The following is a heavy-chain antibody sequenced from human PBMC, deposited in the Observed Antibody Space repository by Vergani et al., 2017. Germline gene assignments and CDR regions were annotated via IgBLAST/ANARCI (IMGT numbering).Heavy chain of an antibody. CDR2: ISGSGGST. V-gene: IGHV3-23*04. D-gene: IGHD5-24*01. J-gene: IGHJ4*02. CDR1: GFTFSNAW. CDR3: AKVGGDGYNYAVVDY. Sequence: EVQLVESGGGLVKPGGSLRLSCAASGFTFSNAWMSWVRQAPGKGLEWVSAISGSGGSTYYADSVKGRFTISRDNSKNTLYLQMNSLRAEDTAVYYCAKVGGDGYNYAVVDYWGQGTLVTVSS.